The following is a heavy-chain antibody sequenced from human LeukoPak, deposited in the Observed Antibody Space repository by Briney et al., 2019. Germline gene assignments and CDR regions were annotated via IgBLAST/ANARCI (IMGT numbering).Heavy chain of an antibody. D-gene: IGHD1-26*01. CDR3: ARDLLETSGSCLRHPTGPPFDY. V-gene: IGHV3-74*01. CDR2: INSDGSGT. Sequence: GGSLRLSCAASGFTFSSYWMHWVRQAPGKGLVWVLRINSDGSGTSYADSVKGRFTISRDNAKNTLYLQMNSLRAEDTAVYYCARDLLETSGSCLRHPTGPPFDYWGQGILVTVSS. CDR1: GFTFSSYW. J-gene: IGHJ4*02.